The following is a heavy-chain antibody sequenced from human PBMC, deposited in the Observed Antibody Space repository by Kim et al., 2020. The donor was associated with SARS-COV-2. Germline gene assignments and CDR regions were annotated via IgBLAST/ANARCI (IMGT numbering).Heavy chain of an antibody. J-gene: IGHJ6*02. CDR1: GFTFSNYW. CDR3: ATLYDVGSLDYYHGVDV. V-gene: IGHV3-7*01. D-gene: IGHD1-26*01. CDR2: IKQDGSEK. Sequence: GGSLRLSCVASGFTFSNYWMSWVRQAPGKGLEWVANIKQDGSEKYYVASVKGRFTFSRDNAKNSLHLQMNSLRAEDTAVYYCATLYDVGSLDYYHGVDVWGQGTTVTVSS.